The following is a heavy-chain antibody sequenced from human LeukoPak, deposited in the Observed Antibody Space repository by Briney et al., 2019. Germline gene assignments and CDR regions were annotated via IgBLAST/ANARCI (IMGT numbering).Heavy chain of an antibody. V-gene: IGHV4-39*07. Sequence: PSETLSLTCTLSGGSVSSSSFYWGWIRQPPGKGLECIGTIYYSGITYYSSSLKSRVTISVDTSKNQFSLKLGSVTAADTAVYFCARSGPAAGRPDAFDIWGQGTLVTVSS. CDR3: ARSGPAAGRPDAFDI. CDR1: GGSVSSSSFY. D-gene: IGHD2-2*01. CDR2: IYYSGIT. J-gene: IGHJ3*02.